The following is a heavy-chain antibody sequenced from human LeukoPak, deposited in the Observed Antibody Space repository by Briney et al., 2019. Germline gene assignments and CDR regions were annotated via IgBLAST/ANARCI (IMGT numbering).Heavy chain of an antibody. CDR2: IIPILGIA. J-gene: IGHJ2*01. V-gene: IGHV1-69*04. Sequence: SVKVSCKASGGTFSSYAISWVRQAPGQGLEWMGRIIPILGIASYAQKFQGRVTITADKSTSTAYMELSSLRSEDTAVYYCARIYGGTNWYFDLWGRGTLVTVSS. CDR3: ARIYGGTNWYFDL. D-gene: IGHD4-23*01. CDR1: GGTFSSYA.